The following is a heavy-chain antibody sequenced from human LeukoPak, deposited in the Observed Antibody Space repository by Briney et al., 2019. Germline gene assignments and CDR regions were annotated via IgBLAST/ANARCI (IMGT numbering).Heavy chain of an antibody. D-gene: IGHD6-19*01. CDR1: GYTFTGYY. V-gene: IGHV1-69*13. J-gene: IGHJ2*01. CDR2: IIPIFGTA. Sequence: GASVKVSCKASGYTFTGYYMHWVRQAPGQGLEWMGGIIPIFGTANYAQKFQGRVTITVDESTSTAYMELSSLRSEDTAVYYCARDKGIAVAGGVAYYWYFDLWGRGTLVTVSS. CDR3: ARDKGIAVAGGVAYYWYFDL.